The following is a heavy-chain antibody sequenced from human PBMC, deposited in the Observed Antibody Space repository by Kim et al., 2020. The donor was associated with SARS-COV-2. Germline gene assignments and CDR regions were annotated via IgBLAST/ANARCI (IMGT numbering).Heavy chain of an antibody. V-gene: IGHV4-34*01. D-gene: IGHD3-10*01. CDR3: AGGLVLLWFGTFDY. J-gene: IGHJ4*02. CDR1: GGSFSGYY. Sequence: SETLSLTCAVYGGSFSGYYWSWIRQPPGKGLEWIGEINHSGSTNYNPSLKSRVTISVDTSKNQFSLKLSSVTAADTAVYYCAGGLVLLWFGTFDYWGQGTLVTVSS. CDR2: INHSGST.